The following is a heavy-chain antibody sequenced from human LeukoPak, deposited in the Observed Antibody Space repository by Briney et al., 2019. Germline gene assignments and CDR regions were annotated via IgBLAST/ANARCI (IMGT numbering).Heavy chain of an antibody. V-gene: IGHV1-58*02. Sequence: ASVKVSCKASGFAFTTSAIQWVRQARGQRLGWIGWIVVGSGNTNYADKFQERVTITRDMSTSTAYMELSSLRSEDTAVYYCAADRGSYLGDDAFDIWGQGTMVTVSS. CDR1: GFAFTTSA. D-gene: IGHD1-26*01. CDR3: AADRGSYLGDDAFDI. CDR2: IVVGSGNT. J-gene: IGHJ3*02.